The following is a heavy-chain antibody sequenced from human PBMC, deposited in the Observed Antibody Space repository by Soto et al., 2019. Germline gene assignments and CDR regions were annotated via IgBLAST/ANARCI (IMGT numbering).Heavy chain of an antibody. V-gene: IGHV1-69*01. Sequence: QVQLVQSGAEVKKPGSSLKVSCKASGGTFSSYAISWVRQAPGQRLEWMGGIIPIFGTANYAQKFQGRVTITADESTSTASMGLSSLISEDTAVYYCARGLAGRFVEWLSPYYCGMDVWGKGTTVTVSS. CDR2: IIPIFGTA. D-gene: IGHD3-3*01. CDR3: ARGLAGRFVEWLSPYYCGMDV. J-gene: IGHJ6*04. CDR1: GGTFSSYA.